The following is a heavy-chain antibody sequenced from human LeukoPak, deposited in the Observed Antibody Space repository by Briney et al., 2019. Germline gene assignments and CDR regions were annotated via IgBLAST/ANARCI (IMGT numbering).Heavy chain of an antibody. V-gene: IGHV3-7*01. CDR2: IKQDGSEK. Sequence: GGSLRLSCAASGFTFSSYWMSWVRQAPGKGLEWVANIKQDGSEKYYVDSVKGRFTISRDNAKNSLYLQMNSLRAEDTAVYYCARRYYYDKYRFDPWGQGTLVTVSS. CDR1: GFTFSSYW. J-gene: IGHJ5*02. D-gene: IGHD3-22*01. CDR3: ARRYYYDKYRFDP.